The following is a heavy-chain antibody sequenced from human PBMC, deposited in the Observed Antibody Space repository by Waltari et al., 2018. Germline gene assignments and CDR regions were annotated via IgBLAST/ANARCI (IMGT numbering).Heavy chain of an antibody. V-gene: IGHV3-30*03. J-gene: IGHJ4*02. Sequence: QVQLVESGGGVVQPGRSLRLSCAASGFTFSSSGMHWVRQAPGKGLEWVAVISYDGSNKYYADSVKGRFTISRDNSKNTLYLQMNSLRVEDTAIYYCARLNWDVVKAFDYWGQGTLVTVSS. D-gene: IGHD3-22*01. CDR1: GFTFSSSG. CDR3: ARLNWDVVKAFDY. CDR2: ISYDGSNK.